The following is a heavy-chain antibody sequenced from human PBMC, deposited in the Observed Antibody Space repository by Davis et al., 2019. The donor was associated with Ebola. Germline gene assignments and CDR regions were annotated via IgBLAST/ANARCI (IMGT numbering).Heavy chain of an antibody. V-gene: IGHV1-69*13. Sequence: AASVKVSCKASGGTFSSYAISWVRQAPGQGLEWMGGIIPIFGTANYAQKFQGRVTITADESTSTAYMELSSLRSEDTAVYYCAREATRAFDIWGQGTMVTVSS. CDR3: AREATRAFDI. J-gene: IGHJ3*02. D-gene: IGHD5-12*01. CDR1: GGTFSSYA. CDR2: IIPIFGTA.